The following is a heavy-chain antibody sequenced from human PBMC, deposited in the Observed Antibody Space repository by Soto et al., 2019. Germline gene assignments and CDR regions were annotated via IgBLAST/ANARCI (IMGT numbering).Heavy chain of an antibody. CDR2: ISYDGSNK. V-gene: IGHV3-30*18. J-gene: IGHJ4*02. D-gene: IGHD6-19*01. CDR1: GFTFSSYG. Sequence: PGGSLRLSCAASGFTFSSYGMHWVRPAQGKGLEWVAVISYDGSNKYYADSVKGRFTISRDNSKNTLYLQMNSLRAEDTAVYYCANIAVACSYDYWGQGTLVTVSS. CDR3: ANIAVACSYDY.